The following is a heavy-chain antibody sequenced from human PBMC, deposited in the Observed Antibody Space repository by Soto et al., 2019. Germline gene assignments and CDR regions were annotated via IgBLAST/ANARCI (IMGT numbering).Heavy chain of an antibody. V-gene: IGHV4-31*11. CDR3: AREKGAMADF. CDR1: GASISSGGYY. CDR2: VYYSGST. Sequence: QVQLQESGPGLVKPSQTLSLTCVVSGASISSGGYYWSWIRQHPGKGLEWIGYVYYSGSTYYNPSLKSRVTISVDTSKNQFSLXLXSVTAADTAVYYCAREKGAMADFWGQGILVTVS. J-gene: IGHJ4*02. D-gene: IGHD5-18*01.